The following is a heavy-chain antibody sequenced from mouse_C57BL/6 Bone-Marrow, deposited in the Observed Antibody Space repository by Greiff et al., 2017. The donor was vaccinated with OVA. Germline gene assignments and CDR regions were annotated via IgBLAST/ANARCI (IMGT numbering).Heavy chain of an antibody. J-gene: IGHJ2*01. CDR1: GYTFTDYY. CDR3: ARYSNYDFDY. D-gene: IGHD2-5*01. Sequence: VQLQQSGPVLVKPGASVKMSCKASGYTFTDYYMNWVKQSHGKSLEWIGVINPYNGGTSYNQKFKGKATLTVDKSSSTAYMELNSLTSEDSAVYYCARYSNYDFDYWGQGTTLTVSS. CDR2: INPYNGGT. V-gene: IGHV1-19*01.